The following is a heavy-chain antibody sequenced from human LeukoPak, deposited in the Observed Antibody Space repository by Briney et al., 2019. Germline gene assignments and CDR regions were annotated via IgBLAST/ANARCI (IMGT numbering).Heavy chain of an antibody. CDR1: GYTFTGYY. Sequence: GASVKVSCKASGYTFTGYYMHWVRQAPGQGLEWMGWINPNSGGTNYAQKFQGWVTMTRDTSISTAYMELSRLRSDDTAVYYRARGGATQYYHYYYDMDVWGQGTTVTVSS. J-gene: IGHJ6*02. CDR2: INPNSGGT. V-gene: IGHV1-2*04. CDR3: ARGGATQYYHYYYDMDV. D-gene: IGHD5-24*01.